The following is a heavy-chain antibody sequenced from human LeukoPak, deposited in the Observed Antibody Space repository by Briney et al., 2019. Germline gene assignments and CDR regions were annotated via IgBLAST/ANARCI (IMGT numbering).Heavy chain of an antibody. CDR2: INSDGGST. CDR1: GLTFSRYW. Sequence: GGSLRLSSAASGLTFSRYWTDSVREAPGEGLVWGSGINSDGGSTSYAPSVNGPFTISRDNAKNPLYLQMNSLRAEDTALYYCARAYYDSSGYYYDAFDSWGQGTMVTVSS. CDR3: ARAYYDSSGYYYDAFDS. V-gene: IGHV3-74*01. J-gene: IGHJ3*02. D-gene: IGHD3-22*01.